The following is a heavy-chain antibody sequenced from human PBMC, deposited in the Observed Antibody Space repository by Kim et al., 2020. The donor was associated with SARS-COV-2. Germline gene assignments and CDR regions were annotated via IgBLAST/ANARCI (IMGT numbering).Heavy chain of an antibody. Sequence: GGSLRLSCAASGFTFSSYAMHWVRQGPGKGLEWVAFISYDGGDIFYADSVKGRFTISRDNSKNTLYLQMNSLRPEDTAVYYCAREGVQLEFGASGSSLDYWGQGTLVTVSS. V-gene: IGHV3-30-3*01. J-gene: IGHJ4*02. CDR3: AREGVQLEFGASGSSLDY. CDR2: ISYDGGDI. CDR1: GFTFSSYA. D-gene: IGHD1-1*01.